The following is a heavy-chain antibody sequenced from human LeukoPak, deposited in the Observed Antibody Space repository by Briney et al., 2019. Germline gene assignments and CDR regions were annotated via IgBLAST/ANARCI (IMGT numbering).Heavy chain of an antibody. CDR1: GFTFSSYS. Sequence: GGSLRLSCAASGFTFSSYSMNWVRQAPGKGLEWVSSISSSSPYIYYADSLKGRFIISRDNSKNSLFLQMNSLRAEDTAVYYCARDADILTAYSFDYWGQGTLVTVFS. CDR2: ISSSSPYI. J-gene: IGHJ4*02. CDR3: ARDADILTAYSFDY. V-gene: IGHV3-21*01. D-gene: IGHD3-9*01.